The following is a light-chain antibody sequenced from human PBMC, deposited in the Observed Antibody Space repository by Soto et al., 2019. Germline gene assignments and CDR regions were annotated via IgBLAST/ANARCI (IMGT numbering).Light chain of an antibody. J-gene: IGLJ3*02. CDR2: EDN. Sequence: NFMLTQPHSVSESPGKTVTISCARSSGSIARHYVQWYQQRPGSAPTTVIYEDNQRPSGVPDRFSGSIDSSSNSASLTIAGLKTEDEADYYCQSYDSSNSSWVFGGGTKLTVL. V-gene: IGLV6-57*04. CDR3: QSYDSSNSSWV. CDR1: SGSIARHY.